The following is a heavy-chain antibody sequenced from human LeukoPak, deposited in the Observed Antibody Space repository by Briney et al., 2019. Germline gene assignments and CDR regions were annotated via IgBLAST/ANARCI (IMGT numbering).Heavy chain of an antibody. V-gene: IGHV3-30*02. D-gene: IGHD1-1*01. CDR1: GFTFKRYN. CDR2: VEDDESSD. CDR3: VKDGRKYMFDY. J-gene: IGHJ4*02. Sequence: GGSLRLSRAASGFTFKRYNMHWVRQAPGKGLEWEAFVEDDESSDSYADSVKGRFTISRDNSKSTVYLQMNSLRPEDTAVYYCVKDGRKYMFDYWGQGILVTVSS.